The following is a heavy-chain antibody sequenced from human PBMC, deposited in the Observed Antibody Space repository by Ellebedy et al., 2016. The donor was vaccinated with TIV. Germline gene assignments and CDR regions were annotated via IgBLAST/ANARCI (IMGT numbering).Heavy chain of an antibody. CDR3: ARGDSSGWYFN. CDR1: GFTFSSYA. J-gene: IGHJ4*02. D-gene: IGHD6-19*01. CDR2: ISYDGSNK. Sequence: GGSLRLSXAASGFTFSSYAMHWVRQAPGKGLEWVAVISYDGSNKYYADSVKGRFTISRDNSKNTLYLQMNSLRAEDTAVYYCARGDSSGWYFNWGQGTLVTVSS. V-gene: IGHV3-30-3*01.